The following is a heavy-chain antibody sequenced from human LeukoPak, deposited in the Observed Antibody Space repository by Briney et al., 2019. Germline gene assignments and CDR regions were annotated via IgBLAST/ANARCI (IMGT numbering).Heavy chain of an antibody. CDR2: LWSGATT. J-gene: IGHJ6*03. CDR1: GASIRSDTYY. D-gene: IGHD3-10*01. CDR3: ARGYYGSGSHCWHMDL. V-gene: IGHV4-39*07. Sequence: SETQSLTCTVSGASIRSDTYYWAWTRQPPGKGLEWIGSLWSGATTYYYPSLTSRVTIAVHTSKIQLSVILHSVTAADTAVYYCARGYYGSGSHCWHMDLWPKGTTITVS.